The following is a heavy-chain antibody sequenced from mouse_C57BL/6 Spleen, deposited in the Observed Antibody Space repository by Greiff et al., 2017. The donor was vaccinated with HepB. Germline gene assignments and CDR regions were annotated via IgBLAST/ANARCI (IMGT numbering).Heavy chain of an antibody. J-gene: IGHJ2*01. Sequence: VQLQQSGAELVKPGASVKMSCKASGYTFTSYWITWVKQRPGQGLEWIGDIYPGSGSTNYNEKFKSKATLTVDTSSSTAYMQLSSLTSEDSAVYYCARDLRYYFDYWGQCTTLTVSS. CDR3: ARDLRYYFDY. CDR1: GYTFTSYW. D-gene: IGHD1-1*01. V-gene: IGHV1-55*01. CDR2: IYPGSGST.